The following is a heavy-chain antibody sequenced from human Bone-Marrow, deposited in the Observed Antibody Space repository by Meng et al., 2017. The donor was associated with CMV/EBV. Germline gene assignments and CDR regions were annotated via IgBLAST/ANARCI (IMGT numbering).Heavy chain of an antibody. V-gene: IGHV3-23*01. CDR2: ISGSGSAT. J-gene: IGHJ4*02. Sequence: GGSLRLSCAASGFTFSSYAMNWVRQAPGKGLEWVSGISGSGSATYYADSVQGRFIISRDNTKNSLFLQMNSLRADDTAVYYCASLIGAAPAFDYWGQGALVTVSS. D-gene: IGHD1-26*01. CDR3: ASLIGAAPAFDY. CDR1: GFTFSSYA.